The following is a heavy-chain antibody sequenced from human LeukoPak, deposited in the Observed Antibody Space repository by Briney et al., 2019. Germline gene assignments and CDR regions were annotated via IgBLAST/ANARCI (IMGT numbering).Heavy chain of an antibody. CDR3: ARASLDYYYYYYMDV. CDR1: GYTFTGYY. V-gene: IGHV1-2*02. J-gene: IGHJ6*03. Sequence: ASVKVSCKASGYTFTGYYMHWVRQAPGQGLEWMGWINPNSGGTNYAQKFQGRVTMTRDTSISTAYMELSRPRSDDTAVYYCARASLDYYYYYYMDVWGKGTTVTVSS. CDR2: INPNSGGT.